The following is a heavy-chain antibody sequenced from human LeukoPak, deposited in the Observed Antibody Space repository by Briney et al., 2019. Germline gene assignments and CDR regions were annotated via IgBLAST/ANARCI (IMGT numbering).Heavy chain of an antibody. V-gene: IGHV3-30*19. J-gene: IGHJ4*02. CDR1: GFTFSSYG. CDR2: IWYDGSNK. Sequence: GGSLRLSCAASGFTFSSYGMHWVRQAPGKGLEWVAVIWYDGSNKYFADSVKGRFTISRDNSKNTLYLQMNSLRAEDTAVYYCARVPGYDSSGYFDYWGQGTLVTVSS. D-gene: IGHD3-22*01. CDR3: ARVPGYDSSGYFDY.